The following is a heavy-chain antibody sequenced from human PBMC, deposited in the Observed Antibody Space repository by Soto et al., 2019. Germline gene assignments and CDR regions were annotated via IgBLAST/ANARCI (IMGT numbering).Heavy chain of an antibody. CDR1: EFTFSDYW. Sequence: GGALRLSCAASEFTFSDYWMAWVRQLPGKGLEWVANIKTDGSEKSYLDSVKGRFTLSRDNAENSLYLQMNSLRAEDTAVYYSARAHRGYSYAYYYYYGMDVWGQGTTVTVSS. J-gene: IGHJ6*02. CDR3: ARAHRGYSYAYYYYYGMDV. V-gene: IGHV3-7*01. D-gene: IGHD5-18*01. CDR2: IKTDGSEK.